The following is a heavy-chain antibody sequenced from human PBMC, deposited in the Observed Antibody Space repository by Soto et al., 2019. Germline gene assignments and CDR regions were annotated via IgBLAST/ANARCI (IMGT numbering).Heavy chain of an antibody. CDR3: AREGSYSAYNFAHGIQLWSFDF. CDR2: IFSSGST. CDR1: GGSINTFY. V-gene: IGHV4-4*07. J-gene: IGHJ4*02. D-gene: IGHD5-12*01. Sequence: SETLSLTCTVSGGSINTFYWSWVRQPAGKGLEWIGRIFSSGSTSFNPSLESRVTMSVDTSKNHFSLNLSSVTAADMAVYYCAREGSYSAYNFAHGIQLWSFDFWGQGALVTVSS.